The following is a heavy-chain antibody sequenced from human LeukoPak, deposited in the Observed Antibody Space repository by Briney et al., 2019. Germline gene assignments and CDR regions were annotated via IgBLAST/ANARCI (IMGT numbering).Heavy chain of an antibody. D-gene: IGHD3-22*01. Sequence: PSETLSLTCTVSGGSISTSNYYWGWIRQPPGKGLEWIGNIFYSGSTYYSPSLRSRVTISVDTSRNQFSLKLSSVTAADTAVYYCARGFRSTYYYDSSGHGTQYNWFDPWGQGTLVTVSS. CDR3: ARGFRSTYYYDSSGHGTQYNWFDP. CDR1: GGSISTSNYY. J-gene: IGHJ5*02. CDR2: IFYSGST. V-gene: IGHV4-39*07.